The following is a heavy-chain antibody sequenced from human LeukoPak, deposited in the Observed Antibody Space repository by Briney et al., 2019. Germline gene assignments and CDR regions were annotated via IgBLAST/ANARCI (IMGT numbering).Heavy chain of an antibody. CDR3: ARGTLPTMTNVLFDY. J-gene: IGHJ4*02. CDR1: GPVSSIGYY. V-gene: IGHV4-34*01. Sequence: SETLSLTCAVSGPVSSIGYYWSWIRQPPGRGLEWIGEVNHKGITNYNPPLKSRLTISLGTSKNQFSLNLTSVTAADSAVYYCARGTLPTMTNVLFDYWDQGSLVTVSS. CDR2: VNHKGIT. D-gene: IGHD4-17*01.